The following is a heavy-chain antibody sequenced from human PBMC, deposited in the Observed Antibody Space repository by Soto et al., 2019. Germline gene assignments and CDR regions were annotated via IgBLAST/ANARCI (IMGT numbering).Heavy chain of an antibody. D-gene: IGHD3-10*01. Sequence: ASVKVSCKATGFSFSPHTMCWMRQAPGQSLEWMGWINPDNGNTLYSQTFQGRLTITRDTSANTVYMELSSLRSEDTAVYYCTREYGSTDNYKAFDMWGQGTMVTVSS. J-gene: IGHJ3*02. CDR1: GFSFSPHT. CDR2: INPDNGNT. CDR3: TREYGSTDNYKAFDM. V-gene: IGHV1-3*01.